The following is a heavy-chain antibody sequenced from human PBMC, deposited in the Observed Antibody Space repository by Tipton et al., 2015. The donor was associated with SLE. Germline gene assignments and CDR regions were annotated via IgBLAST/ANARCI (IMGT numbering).Heavy chain of an antibody. D-gene: IGHD2-15*01. CDR3: AKDGGYCSGGICYYFDY. CDR2: ISWNSGNI. Sequence: SLRLSCAASGFTFDGYAMHWVRQAPGKGLEWVSGISWNSGNIDYADSVKGRFTISRDNAKNSLYLQMNSLRPGDTALYYCAKDGGYCSGGICYYFDYWGQGTLVTVSS. V-gene: IGHV3-9*01. J-gene: IGHJ4*02. CDR1: GFTFDGYA.